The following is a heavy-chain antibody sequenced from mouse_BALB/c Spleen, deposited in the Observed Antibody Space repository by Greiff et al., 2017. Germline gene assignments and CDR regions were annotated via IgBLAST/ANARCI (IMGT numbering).Heavy chain of an antibody. CDR1: GFTFSSYT. Sequence: EVHLVESGGGLVQPGGSLKLSCAASGFTFSSYTMSWVRQTPEKRLEWVAYISNGGGSTYYPDTVKGRFTISRDNAKNTLYLQMSSLKSEDTAMYYCARSPPYGNYAMDYWGQGTSVTVSS. CDR2: ISNGGGST. V-gene: IGHV5-12-2*01. D-gene: IGHD2-1*01. J-gene: IGHJ4*01. CDR3: ARSPPYGNYAMDY.